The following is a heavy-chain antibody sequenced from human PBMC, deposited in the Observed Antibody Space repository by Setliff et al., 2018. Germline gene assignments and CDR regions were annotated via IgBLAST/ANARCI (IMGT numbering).Heavy chain of an antibody. CDR2: ISRSGSTI. D-gene: IGHD2-15*01. V-gene: IGHV3-11*01. CDR1: GFTFSDYY. CDR3: ARELLSSRSQGEIDY. J-gene: IGHJ4*02. Sequence: GGSLRLSCAASGFTFSDYYMSWIRQAPGKGLEWVSYISRSGSTIYYADSVKGRFTISRDNAKNSLYLQMNSLRAEDTAVYYRARELLSSRSQGEIDYWGQGTLVTVSS.